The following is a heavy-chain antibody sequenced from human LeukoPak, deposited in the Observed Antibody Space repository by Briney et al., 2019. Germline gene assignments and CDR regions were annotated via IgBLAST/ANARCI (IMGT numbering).Heavy chain of an antibody. CDR3: AKSGGRNSPFDY. Sequence: GGSLRLSCAASGLTFSSYAMSWVRQAPGKGLEWVSGISGNGGGTYYADSVKGRFTISRDNSKNTLYLQMNSLRVEDTAVYYCAKSGGRNSPFDYWGQGSLVTVSS. D-gene: IGHD4-23*01. V-gene: IGHV3-23*01. CDR1: GLTFSSYA. CDR2: ISGNGGGT. J-gene: IGHJ4*02.